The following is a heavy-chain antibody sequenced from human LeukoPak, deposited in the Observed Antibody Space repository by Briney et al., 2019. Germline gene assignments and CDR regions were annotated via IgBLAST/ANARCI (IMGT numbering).Heavy chain of an antibody. CDR1: GGSFSGYY. CDR3: ARAGPYSSGWHYVDY. D-gene: IGHD6-19*01. Sequence: SETLSLTCAVYGGSFSGYYWSWIRQPPGKGLEWIGEINHSGSTNYNPSLKSRVTLSVDTSKNQFSLKLSSVTAADTAVYYCARAGPYSSGWHYVDYWGQGTLVTVSS. V-gene: IGHV4-34*01. J-gene: IGHJ4*02. CDR2: INHSGST.